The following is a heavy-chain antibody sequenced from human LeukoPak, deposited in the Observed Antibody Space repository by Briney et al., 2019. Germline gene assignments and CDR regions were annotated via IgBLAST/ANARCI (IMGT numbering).Heavy chain of an antibody. J-gene: IGHJ4*02. CDR1: GGTFSSYA. CDR2: IIPIFGTA. D-gene: IGHD5-18*01. CDR3: ASGYSYGFSGYFDY. Sequence: ASVKVSCKXSGGTFSSYAISWVRQAPGQGLEWMGGIIPIFGTANYAQKFQGRVTITTDESTSTAYMELSSLRSEDTAVYYCASGYSYGFSGYFDYWGQGTLVTVSS. V-gene: IGHV1-69*05.